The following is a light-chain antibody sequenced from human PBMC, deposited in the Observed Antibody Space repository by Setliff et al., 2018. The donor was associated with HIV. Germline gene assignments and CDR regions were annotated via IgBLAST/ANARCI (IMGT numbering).Light chain of an antibody. J-gene: IGLJ3*02. CDR1: FSSLGRNT. CDR3: ASWDDSLNGWV. CDR2: ANF. Sequence: QSALTQPPSASGTPGQRVTISCSGSFSSLGRNTVNWYQQLPGTAPKLLIFANFQRPSGVPDRFSGSKSGTSASPAISGLQSEDEADYYCASWDDSLNGWVFGGGTKVTVL. V-gene: IGLV1-44*01.